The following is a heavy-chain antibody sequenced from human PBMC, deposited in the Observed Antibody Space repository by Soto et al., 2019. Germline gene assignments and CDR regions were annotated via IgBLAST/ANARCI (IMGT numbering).Heavy chain of an antibody. CDR2: INPSGGRI. D-gene: IGHD3-3*01. Sequence: QMQLVQSGAEVKKPGASVKVSCKASGYTFTSCQMHWVRQAPGQGLEWMGIINPSGGRITYAPRFQGRVMMTRDTSTNTVYMELRSLRSEDTAVYYCARDGPPTTTGVGPSYTMDVWGQGTTVTVS. V-gene: IGHV1-46*01. CDR3: ARDGPPTTTGVGPSYTMDV. J-gene: IGHJ6*02. CDR1: GYTFTSCQ.